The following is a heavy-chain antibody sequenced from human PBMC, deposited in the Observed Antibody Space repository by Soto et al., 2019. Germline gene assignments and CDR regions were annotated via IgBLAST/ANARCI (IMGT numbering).Heavy chain of an antibody. Sequence: LSLTCTVSGGSISGNHWSWIRQAAGKGLEWIGRMYASGSTNYNPSLKSRVTMSLDTSKNQFSLKLRSVTAADTAVYYCARDHGIVGSRGGFYYYGMDVWGQGTTVTVSS. D-gene: IGHD1-26*01. CDR1: GGSISGNH. J-gene: IGHJ6*02. CDR2: MYASGST. CDR3: ARDHGIVGSRGGFYYYGMDV. V-gene: IGHV4-4*07.